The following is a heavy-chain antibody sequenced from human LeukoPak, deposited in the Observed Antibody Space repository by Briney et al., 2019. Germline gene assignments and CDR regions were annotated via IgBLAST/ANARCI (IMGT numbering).Heavy chain of an antibody. J-gene: IGHJ3*02. V-gene: IGHV4-59*01. CDR1: GGSITGYF. D-gene: IGHD6-13*01. Sequence: SETLSLTCTVSGGSITGYFWNWIRQPPGKGLEWIGNIYYSGSTNYNPSLKSRVTISVDTSKNQFSLKLSSVIAADTAVYYCAKGGSSWYDASDIWGQGTVVTVSS. CDR2: IYYSGST. CDR3: AKGGSSWYDASDI.